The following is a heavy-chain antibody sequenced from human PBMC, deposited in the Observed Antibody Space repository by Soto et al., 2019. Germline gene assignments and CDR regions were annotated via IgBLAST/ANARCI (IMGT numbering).Heavy chain of an antibody. CDR3: ARMKRTYDFWSVYALIYYYYGMDV. D-gene: IGHD3-3*01. CDR1: GFSLSTSGMC. CDR2: IDWDDDK. J-gene: IGHJ6*02. V-gene: IGHV2-70*01. Sequence: PTLVNPTQTLTLTCTFSGFSLSTSGMCVSWIRQPPGKALEWLALIDWDDDKYYSTSLKTRLTISKDTSKNQVVLTMTNMDPVDTATYDCARMKRTYDFWSVYALIYYYYGMDVWGQGTTVTVSS.